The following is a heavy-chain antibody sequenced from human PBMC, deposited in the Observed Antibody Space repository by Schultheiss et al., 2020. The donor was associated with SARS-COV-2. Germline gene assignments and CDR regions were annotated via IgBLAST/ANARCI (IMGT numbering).Heavy chain of an antibody. CDR3: AREPYSSSWYPLDYYYYGMDV. J-gene: IGHJ6*02. V-gene: IGHV3-30*01. CDR2: ISYDGSNK. Sequence: GGSLRLSCAASGFTFSSYAMSWVRQAPGKGLEWVAVISYDGSNKYYADSVKGRFTISRDNSKNTLYLQMNSLRAEDTAVYYCAREPYSSSWYPLDYYYYGMDVWGQGTTVTVSS. D-gene: IGHD6-13*01. CDR1: GFTFSSYA.